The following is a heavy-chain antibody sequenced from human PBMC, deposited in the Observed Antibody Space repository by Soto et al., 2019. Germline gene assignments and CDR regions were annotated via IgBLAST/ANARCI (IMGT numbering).Heavy chain of an antibody. CDR2: ISCSEGKT. V-gene: IGHV3-23*01. J-gene: IGHJ4*02. CDR3: ATWSFLDX. CDR1: GFSFTSYA. D-gene: IGHD1-26*01. Sequence: GGSLRLSCAASGFSFTSYALSWVRQAPGKGLEWVSTISCSEGKTYYADSVKVRFSISRDTSKTTLYLKMNSLRVEDTAVYYCATWSFLDXWGQGTWVTVSX.